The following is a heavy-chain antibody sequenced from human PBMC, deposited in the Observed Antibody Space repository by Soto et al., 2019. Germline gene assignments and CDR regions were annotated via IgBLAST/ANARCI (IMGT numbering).Heavy chain of an antibody. D-gene: IGHD3-3*01. CDR1: GFTFSNYW. CDR3: AKEGGRILECLFGPPYNWFDS. V-gene: IGHV3-7*01. Sequence: EVQLVESGGGLVQPGGSLRLSCAASGFTFSNYWMSWVRQAPGKGLEWVANITQDGSEKYYVESVKGRFTISKDNAKNSLYLQMNRLRAEDTAVYYCAKEGGRILECLFGPPYNWFDSWGQGTLVTVSS. CDR2: ITQDGSEK. J-gene: IGHJ5*01.